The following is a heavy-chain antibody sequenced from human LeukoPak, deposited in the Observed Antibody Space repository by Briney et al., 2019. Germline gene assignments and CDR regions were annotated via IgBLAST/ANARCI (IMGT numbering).Heavy chain of an antibody. D-gene: IGHD2-2*01. CDR3: ARDKGPQLLFY. CDR2: INPNSGGT. CDR1: GYTFTSYH. V-gene: IGHV1-2*02. J-gene: IGHJ4*02. Sequence: ASVKVSCKASGYTFTSYHMHWVRQAPGQGLEWMGWINPNSGGTNYAQKFQGRVTMTRDTSISTAYMELNRLRSDDTAVYYCARDKGPQLLFYWGQGTLVTVSS.